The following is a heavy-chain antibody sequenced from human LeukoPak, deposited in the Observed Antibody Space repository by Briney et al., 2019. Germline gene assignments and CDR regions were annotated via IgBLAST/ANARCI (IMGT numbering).Heavy chain of an antibody. J-gene: IGHJ3*02. Sequence: GASVKVSCKASGYTFSNYGINWVRQAPGQGLEWMGWISAYNGNTNYAQMLRGRVTMTTDTSTSTAYMELRSLRSDDTAVYYCAREVDTAMDDAFDIWGQGTMVTVSS. CDR3: AREVDTAMDDAFDI. CDR1: GYTFSNYG. CDR2: ISAYNGNT. V-gene: IGHV1-18*01. D-gene: IGHD5-18*01.